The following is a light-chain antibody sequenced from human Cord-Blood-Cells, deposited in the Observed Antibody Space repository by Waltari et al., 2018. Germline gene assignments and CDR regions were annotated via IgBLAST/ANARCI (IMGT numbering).Light chain of an antibody. J-gene: IGKJ3*01. CDR2: AAS. CDR3: QQSYSTLFT. Sequence: DIQMTQSPSSLSASVGDRVTIPCRASQSISSYLNWYQQKPGKAPKLLIYAASSVQSGVPSRFSGSGAGTDFTLTISSLQPEEFATDYCQQSYSTLFTFGPGTKVDIK. CDR1: QSISSY. V-gene: IGKV1-39*01.